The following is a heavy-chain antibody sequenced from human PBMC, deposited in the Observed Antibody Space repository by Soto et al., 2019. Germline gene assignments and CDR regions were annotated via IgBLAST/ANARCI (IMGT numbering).Heavy chain of an antibody. CDR2: MNPNSGNT. Sequence: ASVKVSCKASGYTFTSYDINWVRQATGQGLEWMGWMNPNSGNTGYAQKFQGRVTMTSNTSISTAYMELSSLRSEDTAGYYCARRRHSGGYWGYYYYYGMDVWGQGTTVTVSS. V-gene: IGHV1-8*01. D-gene: IGHD1-26*01. J-gene: IGHJ6*02. CDR3: ARRRHSGGYWGYYYYYGMDV. CDR1: GYTFTSYD.